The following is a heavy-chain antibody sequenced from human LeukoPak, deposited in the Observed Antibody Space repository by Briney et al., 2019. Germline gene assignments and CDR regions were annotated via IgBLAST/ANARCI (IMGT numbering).Heavy chain of an antibody. CDR2: IKQDGSVK. D-gene: IGHD2-15*01. V-gene: IGHV3-7*05. Sequence: VGSLRLSCVASGFTFSRYWMSWVRQAPGKGLEWLANIKQDGSVKYYVDSVEGRFTISTDNAKNSLYLQIKSLRAEDTAVYYCARGHIATGSFFDLWGRGTLVTFSS. J-gene: IGHJ2*01. CDR3: ARGHIATGSFFDL. CDR1: GFTFSRYW.